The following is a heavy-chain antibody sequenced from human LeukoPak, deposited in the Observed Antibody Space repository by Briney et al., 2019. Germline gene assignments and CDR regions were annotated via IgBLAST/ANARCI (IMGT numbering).Heavy chain of an antibody. V-gene: IGHV1-18*04. Sequence: AAVKVSCKASGYTFTSYGISCVRQAPGQGLEWMGWISAYNGNTNYAQKLQGRVTMTTDTSTSTDYMELRSLRSDDTAVYYCVRAQSLVQGMDVWGKGTTVTVSS. CDR2: ISAYNGNT. CDR3: VRAQSLVQGMDV. J-gene: IGHJ6*04. CDR1: GYTFTSYG. D-gene: IGHD6-19*01.